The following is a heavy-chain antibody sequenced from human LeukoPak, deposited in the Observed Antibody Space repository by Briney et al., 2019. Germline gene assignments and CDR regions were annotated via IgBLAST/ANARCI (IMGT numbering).Heavy chain of an antibody. CDR1: GFTFSSYA. D-gene: IGHD3-10*01. CDR2: ISYDGSNK. V-gene: IGHV3-30-3*01. CDR3: ARDEGGVWFGGGMEI. J-gene: IGHJ4*02. Sequence: PGGSLGLSCAASGFTFSSYAMHWVRQAPGKGLEWVSGISYDGSNKYYADSVKGRFTISRDNSKNTLHLIMNSLRAEDTAVYYCARDEGGVWFGGGMEIWGQGTLVTVSS.